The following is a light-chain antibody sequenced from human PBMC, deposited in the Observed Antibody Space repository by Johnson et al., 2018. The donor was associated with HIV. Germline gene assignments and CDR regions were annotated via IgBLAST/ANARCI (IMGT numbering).Light chain of an antibody. CDR3: GTWNNSLSANYV. J-gene: IGLJ1*01. V-gene: IGLV1-51*01. CDR1: SSNIGDNY. CDR2: ENN. Sequence: TQPPSVSAAPGHNVSISCSGSSSNIGDNYISWYQQLPGAAPKLLIYENNKRPSGIPDRFSGSKSGTSATLGIAGLQTGDEADYYCGTWNNSLSANYVFGTGTKVTVL.